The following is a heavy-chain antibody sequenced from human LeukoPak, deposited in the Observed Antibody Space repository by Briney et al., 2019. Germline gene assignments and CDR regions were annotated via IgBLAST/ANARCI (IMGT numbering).Heavy chain of an antibody. CDR2: ISYDGSNE. Sequence: RPGGSLRLSCAASGFTFSSYGMHWVRQAPGKGLEWVAVISYDGSNEYYADSVKGRFTISRDNSKNTLYLQMNSLRAEDTAVYYCAKAPSYYDFWSGYYSWGQGTLVTVSS. D-gene: IGHD3-3*01. CDR1: GFTFSSYG. V-gene: IGHV3-30*18. J-gene: IGHJ5*02. CDR3: AKAPSYYDFWSGYYS.